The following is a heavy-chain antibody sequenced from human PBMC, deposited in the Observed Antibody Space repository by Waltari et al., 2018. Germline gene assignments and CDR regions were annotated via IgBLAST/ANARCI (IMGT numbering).Heavy chain of an antibody. CDR3: ARDGGDGYILDAFDI. D-gene: IGHD2-21*01. V-gene: IGHV4-31*03. CDR1: VGSISSGGYY. Sequence: QVQLQESGSGLVKPSQTLSLTCTVSVGSISSGGYYWSWIRQHPGKGLEWIGYIYYSGSTYYNPSLKSRVTISVDTSKNQFSLKLSSVTAADTAVYYCARDGGDGYILDAFDIWGQGTMVTVSS. J-gene: IGHJ3*02. CDR2: IYYSGST.